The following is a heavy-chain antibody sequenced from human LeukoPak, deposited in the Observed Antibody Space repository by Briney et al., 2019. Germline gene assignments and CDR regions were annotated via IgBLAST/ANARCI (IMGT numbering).Heavy chain of an antibody. CDR3: ASGVIAACLADY. V-gene: IGHV5-51*01. CDR2: IYPGDSDT. Sequence: GGSLRLSCKGSGYSFTSYWIGWVRQVPGKGLEWMGIIYPGDSDTRYSPSFQGQVTISADKSISTAYLQWSSLKASDTAMYYCASGVIAACLADYWGQGTLVTVSS. CDR1: GYSFTSYW. J-gene: IGHJ4*02. D-gene: IGHD6-6*01.